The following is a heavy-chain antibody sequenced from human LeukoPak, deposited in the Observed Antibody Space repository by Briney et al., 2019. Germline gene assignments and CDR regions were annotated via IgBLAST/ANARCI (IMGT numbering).Heavy chain of an antibody. Sequence: PGGSLRLSCAASGFTFSSYEMNWVRQAPGKGLEWVSYISSSGSTIYYADSVKGRFTISRENAKTSLYLQMNSLRAEDTAVYYCARDRDSSGYGFDYWGQGTLVTVSS. CDR3: ARDRDSSGYGFDY. D-gene: IGHD3-22*01. V-gene: IGHV3-48*03. CDR2: ISSSGSTI. J-gene: IGHJ4*02. CDR1: GFTFSSYE.